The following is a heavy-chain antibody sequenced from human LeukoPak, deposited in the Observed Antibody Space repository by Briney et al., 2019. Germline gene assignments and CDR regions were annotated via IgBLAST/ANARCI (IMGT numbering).Heavy chain of an antibody. CDR2: INPNSGGT. D-gene: IGHD3-3*01. CDR1: GYTFTGYY. Sequence: ASVKVSCKASGYTFTGYYMHCVRQAPGQGLEWMGRINPNSGGTNYAQKFQGRVTITRDTSASTAYMELSSLRSEDTAVYYCARDYYDFWSGYWIFDYWGQGTLVTVSS. CDR3: ARDYYDFWSGYWIFDY. J-gene: IGHJ4*02. V-gene: IGHV1-2*06.